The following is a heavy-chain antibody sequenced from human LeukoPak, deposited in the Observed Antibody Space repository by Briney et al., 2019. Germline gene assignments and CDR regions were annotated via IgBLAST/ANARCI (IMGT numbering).Heavy chain of an antibody. V-gene: IGHV1-2*02. Sequence: ASVKVSCKASGYTFTGYCMHWVRQAPGQGLEWMGWINPNSGGTNYAQKFQGRVTMTRDTSISTAYMELSRLRSDDTAAYYCARDGVGIVVVPAEDWFDPWGQGTLVTVSS. CDR1: GYTFTGYC. CDR2: INPNSGGT. CDR3: ARDGVGIVVVPAEDWFDP. J-gene: IGHJ5*02. D-gene: IGHD2-2*01.